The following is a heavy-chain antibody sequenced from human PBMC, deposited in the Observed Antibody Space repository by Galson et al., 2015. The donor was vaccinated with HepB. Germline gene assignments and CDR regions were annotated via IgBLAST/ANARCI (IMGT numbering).Heavy chain of an antibody. J-gene: IGHJ4*02. CDR2: IGPTYGDT. Sequence: SLRLSCAASAFTFNKDVMGWVRQAPGKGPEWISGIGPTYGDTSYAGSVKGRFTISRDNSRNMVYLQMNSLWAEDVAVYYCTRVKWYPDSDRYLFDYWGPGTLVTVSS. CDR1: AFTFNKDV. V-gene: IGHV3-23*01. CDR3: TRVKWYPDSDRYLFDY. D-gene: IGHD3-22*01.